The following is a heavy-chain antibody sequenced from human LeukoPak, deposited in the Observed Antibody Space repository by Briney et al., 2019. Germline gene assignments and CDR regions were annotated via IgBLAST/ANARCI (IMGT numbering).Heavy chain of an antibody. Sequence: PGGSLRLSCAASGFTFSSYSMNWVRQAPGKGLEWVSSISSSSSYIYYADSVKGRFTISRDNAKNSLYLQMNSLRAEDTAVYYCARDRWVVVAATFDYWGQGTLVTVSS. CDR1: GFTFSSYS. J-gene: IGHJ4*02. V-gene: IGHV3-21*01. CDR2: ISSSSSYI. D-gene: IGHD2-15*01. CDR3: ARDRWVVVAATFDY.